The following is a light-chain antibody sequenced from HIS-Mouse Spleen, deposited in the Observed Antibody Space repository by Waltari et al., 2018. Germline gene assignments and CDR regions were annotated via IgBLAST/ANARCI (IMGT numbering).Light chain of an antibody. CDR3: CSYAGSSTLV. Sequence: QSALTQPASVSGSPGQSITISCTGPSSDVGSYNLASWYQHHPGKAPKLMIYEGSKRPSGVSNRFSGSKSGNTASLTISGLQAEDEADYYCCSYAGSSTLVFGGGTKLTVL. V-gene: IGLV2-23*01. CDR1: SSDVGSYNL. CDR2: EGS. J-gene: IGLJ2*01.